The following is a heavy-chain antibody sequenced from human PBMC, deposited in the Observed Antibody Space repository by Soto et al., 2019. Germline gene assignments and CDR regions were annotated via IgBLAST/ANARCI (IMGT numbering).Heavy chain of an antibody. Sequence: EVQLVESGGGLVKPGGSLRLSCAASGFTFSNAWMNWVRQAPGKGLEWVGRIKSKTDGGTTDYAAPVKGRFTISRDDSKNTLYLQMNSLTTEDTAVYYCTTDLVLYGSGYGMDVWGQGTTVTVSS. D-gene: IGHD3-10*01. V-gene: IGHV3-15*07. CDR2: IKSKTDGGTT. J-gene: IGHJ6*02. CDR3: TTDLVLYGSGYGMDV. CDR1: GFTFSNAW.